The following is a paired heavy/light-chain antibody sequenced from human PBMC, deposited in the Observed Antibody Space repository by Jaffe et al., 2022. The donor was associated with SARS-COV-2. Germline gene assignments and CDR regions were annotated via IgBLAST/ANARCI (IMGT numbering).Light chain of an antibody. CDR3: QQYTNRSPYT. Sequence: DIQMTQSPSTLSASVGDRVTITCRASQSISVWLAWYQQKPGKVPKLLIYKASYLQSGVPSRFSGGGSGTEFSLTISSLQPDDSATYFCQQYTNRSPYTFGQGTKLEIK. CDR1: QSISVW. J-gene: IGKJ2*01. CDR2: KAS. V-gene: IGKV1-5*03.
Heavy chain of an antibody. J-gene: IGHJ4*02. CDR3: ARDRGSGWSRGQPHDY. CDR2: INQDGSDK. CDR1: GIPLDTYW. V-gene: IGHV3-7*03. D-gene: IGHD6-19*01. Sequence: EVQLVESGGGLVQPGGSLRLSCAGSGIPLDTYWMSWVRQAPGKGLEWVANINQDGSDKYYVDSVKGRFTISRDTAKNSLYLQMNSLRVEDTAVYYCARDRGSGWSRGQPHDYWGQGTQVTVSS.